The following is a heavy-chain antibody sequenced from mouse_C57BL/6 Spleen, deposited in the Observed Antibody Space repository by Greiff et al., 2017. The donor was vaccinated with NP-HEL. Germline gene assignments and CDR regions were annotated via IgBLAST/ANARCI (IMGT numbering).Heavy chain of an antibody. D-gene: IGHD2-4*01. CDR1: GFTFSDYG. J-gene: IGHJ1*03. V-gene: IGHV5-17*01. CDR3: AKIYYDYGGYFDV. Sequence: EVHLVESGGGLVKPGGSLKLSCAASGFTFSDYGMHWVRQAPEKGLEWVAYISSGSSTIYYADTVKGRFTISRDNAKNTLFLQMTSLRSEDTAMYYCAKIYYDYGGYFDVWGTGTTVTVSS. CDR2: ISSGSSTI.